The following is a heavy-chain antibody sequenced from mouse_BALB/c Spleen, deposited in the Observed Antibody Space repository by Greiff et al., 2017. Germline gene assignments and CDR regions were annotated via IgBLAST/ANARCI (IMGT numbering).Heavy chain of an antibody. CDR2: ISSGGSYT. D-gene: IGHD4-1*01. CDR1: GFTFSSYG. CDR3: ARLTGTAMDY. V-gene: IGHV5-6*01. J-gene: IGHJ4*01. Sequence: EVQVVESGGDLVKPGGSLKLSCAASGFTFSSYGMSWVRQTPDKRLEWVATISSGGSYTYYPDSVKGRFTISRDNAKNTLYLQMSSLKSEDTAMYYCARLTGTAMDYWGQGTSVTVSS.